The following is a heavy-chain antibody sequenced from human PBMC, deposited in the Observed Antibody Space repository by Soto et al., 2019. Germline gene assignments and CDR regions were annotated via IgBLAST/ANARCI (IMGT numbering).Heavy chain of an antibody. CDR1: GFTFSSYA. J-gene: IGHJ3*02. V-gene: IGHV3-23*01. CDR2: ISGSGGRT. CDR3: ATWHLQEHAYDI. Sequence: GGSLRLSCAASGFTFSSYAMSWVRQAPGKGLEWVSGISGSGGRTYYADSVKGRFTISRDNSKNTLYLQMNSLRVEDTAVYSCATWHLQEHAYDIWGQGTMVTVSS. D-gene: IGHD1-1*01.